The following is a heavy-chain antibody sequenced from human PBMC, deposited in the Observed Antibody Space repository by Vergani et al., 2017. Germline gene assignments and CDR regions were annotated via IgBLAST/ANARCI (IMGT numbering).Heavy chain of an antibody. J-gene: IGHJ4*02. CDR1: GFTFTAHG. CDR2: ISGQNFRT. V-gene: IGHV3-23*01. Sequence: EVQLLESGGGSAQPGESLRLSCVASGFTFTAHGLNWVRQAPGKGLEWVSGISGQNFRTHYADSVKGRFTISRDDSKNTVYLQMNSLRAEDTAVYYCAKDVSPSYYGSGSYPNWGQGTLVTVSS. D-gene: IGHD3-10*01. CDR3: AKDVSPSYYGSGSYPN.